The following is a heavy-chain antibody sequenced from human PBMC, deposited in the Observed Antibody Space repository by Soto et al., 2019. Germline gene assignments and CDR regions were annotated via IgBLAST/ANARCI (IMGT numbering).Heavy chain of an antibody. J-gene: IGHJ6*02. Sequence: SETLSLTCAVYGGSFSGYYWSWIRQPPGKGLEWIGEINHSGSTNYNPSLKSRVTISVDTSKNQFSLKLSSVTAADTAVYYCARGRGYSNPRHYYYGMDVWGQGTTVTVSS. D-gene: IGHD4-4*01. CDR2: INHSGST. V-gene: IGHV4-34*01. CDR3: ARGRGYSNPRHYYYGMDV. CDR1: GGSFSGYY.